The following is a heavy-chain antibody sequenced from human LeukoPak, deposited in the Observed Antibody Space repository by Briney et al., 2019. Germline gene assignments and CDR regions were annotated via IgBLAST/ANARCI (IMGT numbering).Heavy chain of an antibody. CDR1: GGSISSYY. CDR3: ASSLYYDFWSGSLDY. J-gene: IGHJ4*02. CDR2: IYYSGST. D-gene: IGHD3-3*01. V-gene: IGHV4-59*01. Sequence: PSETLSLTCTVSGGSISSYYWSWIRQPPGTGLEWIGYIYYSGSTNYNPSLKSRVTISVDTSKNQFSLKLSSVTAADTAVYYCASSLYYDFWSGSLDYWGQGTLVTVSS.